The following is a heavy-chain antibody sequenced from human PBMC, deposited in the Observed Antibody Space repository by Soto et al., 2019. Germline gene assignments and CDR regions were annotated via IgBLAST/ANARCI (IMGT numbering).Heavy chain of an antibody. J-gene: IGHJ6*02. CDR2: ISGSSRYI. D-gene: IGHD2-15*01. CDR3: ARVRYIVGPTGMDV. Sequence: GTSPRLSCGGPGSTFSTYSMNWVRESPLQGKPWVSSISGSSRYIYYADRSKVRLITSRDNARKSLDLQMNSLRAEDTAVYYCARVRYIVGPTGMDVWGQGTTATVSS. V-gene: IGHV3-21*01. CDR1: GSTFSTYS.